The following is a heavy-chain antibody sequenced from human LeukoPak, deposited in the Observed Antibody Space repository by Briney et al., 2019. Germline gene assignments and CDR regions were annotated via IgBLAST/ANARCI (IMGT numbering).Heavy chain of an antibody. D-gene: IGHD2-21*01. V-gene: IGHV3-33*01. J-gene: IGHJ4*02. Sequence: GRSLRLSCAASGFTFSSYGMHWVRQAPGKGLEWVAVIWYDGSNKYYADSVKGRFTISRDNSKNTLYLQMNSLRAEDTAVYYCARDRMGETRESFDYWGQGTLVTVSS. CDR1: GFTFSSYG. CDR2: IWYDGSNK. CDR3: ARDRMGETRESFDY.